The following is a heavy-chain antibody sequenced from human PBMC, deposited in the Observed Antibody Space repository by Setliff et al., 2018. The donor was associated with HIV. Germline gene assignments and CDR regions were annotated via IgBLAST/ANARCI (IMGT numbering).Heavy chain of an antibody. V-gene: IGHV1-18*01. Sequence: ASVKVSCKASGYTFINFGISWVRQAPGQGLEWMGWISAYNGNTNSAQRLQGRVTLTTDTSTSTAYMDLRSLRSDDTAVYFCARENEGGTFDIWGQGTMVTVSS. D-gene: IGHD1-1*01. CDR3: ARENEGGTFDI. CDR2: ISAYNGNT. CDR1: GYTFINFG. J-gene: IGHJ3*02.